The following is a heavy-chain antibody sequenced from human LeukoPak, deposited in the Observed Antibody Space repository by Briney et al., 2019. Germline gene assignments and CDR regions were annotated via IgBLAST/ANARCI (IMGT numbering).Heavy chain of an antibody. D-gene: IGHD3-22*01. J-gene: IGHJ4*02. CDR3: ARLNYYYDSSGYYPSSPFDY. CDR2: IYYSGST. V-gene: IGHV4-39*01. CDR1: GGSISSSSYC. Sequence: PSETLSLTCTVSGGSISSSSYCWGWIRQPPGKGLEWIGSIYYSGSTYYNPSLKSRVTISVDTSKNQFSLKLSSVTAADTAVYYCARLNYYYDSSGYYPSSPFDYWGQGTLVTVSS.